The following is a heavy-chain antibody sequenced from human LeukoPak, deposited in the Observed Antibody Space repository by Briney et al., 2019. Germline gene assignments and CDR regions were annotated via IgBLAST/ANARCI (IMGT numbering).Heavy chain of an antibody. V-gene: IGHV3-11*01. D-gene: IGHD3-3*01. Sequence: PGGSLRLSCAASGFTFSDYYMSWIRQAPGKGLEWVSYVSSSGSTIYYADSVKGRFTISRDNAKNSLYLQMNSLRAEDTAVYYCARVLRFYYYMDVWGKGTTVTVSS. CDR1: GFTFSDYY. J-gene: IGHJ6*03. CDR3: ARVLRFYYYMDV. CDR2: VSSSGSTI.